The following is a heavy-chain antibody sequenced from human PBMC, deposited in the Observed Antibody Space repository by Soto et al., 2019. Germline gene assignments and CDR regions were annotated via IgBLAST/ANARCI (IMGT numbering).Heavy chain of an antibody. J-gene: IGHJ3*02. V-gene: IGHV2-5*02. CDR2: IYWDDDR. CDR1: GFSLTTTGVG. Sequence: QITLKESGPTLVKPTQTLTLTCTFSGFSLTTTGVGVGWIRQPPGEALEWLAIIYWDDDRRYRPSVKTRLAITKDTSRNQVGLMMTNMDPVDTATYYCAHVVITYGSVVGEDAFDMWGQGTMVTVSS. CDR3: AHVVITYGSVVGEDAFDM. D-gene: IGHD3-16*01.